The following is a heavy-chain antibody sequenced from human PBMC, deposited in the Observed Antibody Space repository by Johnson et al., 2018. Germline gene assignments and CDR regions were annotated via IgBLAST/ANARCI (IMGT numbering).Heavy chain of an antibody. J-gene: IGHJ3*02. Sequence: EVQLVESGAEVKKPGESLKISCKGSGYSFTSYWIGWVRQMPGKGLEWMGIIYPGDSDTRYRPAFQGQVTSSADKAISTAYLQWSSLKASDTAMDYCARLNHDKRGDGFDIWGQGTMVTVSS. CDR3: ARLNHDKRGDGFDI. V-gene: IGHV5-51*01. D-gene: IGHD3-22*01. CDR1: GYSFTSYW. CDR2: IYPGDSDT.